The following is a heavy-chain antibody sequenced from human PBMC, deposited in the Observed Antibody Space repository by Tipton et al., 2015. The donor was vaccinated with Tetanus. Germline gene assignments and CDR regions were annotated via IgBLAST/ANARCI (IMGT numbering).Heavy chain of an antibody. CDR1: GGSVSSSTYY. Sequence: TLSLTCTVSGGSVSSSTYYWVWIRQPPGKGLEWIGTIFYSGSTYYSPSLKSRVTMSVDTSKNQFSLKLSSVTAADTAVYYCARYYDSSGYYRRRYTSSFDYWGQGTLVTVSS. D-gene: IGHD3-22*01. J-gene: IGHJ4*02. CDR3: ARYYDSSGYYRRRYTSSFDY. V-gene: IGHV4-39*07. CDR2: IFYSGST.